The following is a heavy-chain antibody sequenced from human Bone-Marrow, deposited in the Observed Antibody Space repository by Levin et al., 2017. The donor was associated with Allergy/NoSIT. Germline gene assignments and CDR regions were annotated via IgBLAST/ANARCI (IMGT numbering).Heavy chain of an antibody. CDR3: ARRLSSGWYSVDY. V-gene: IGHV5-10-1*01. J-gene: IGHJ4*02. D-gene: IGHD6-19*01. Sequence: GGSLRLSCKGSGYSFTSYWISWVRQMPGKGLEWMGRIDPSDAYTNYSPAFQAHVTISADTSINTAYLQWSSLKSSDTAMYYCARRLSSGWYSVDYWGQGTLVTVSS. CDR2: IDPSDAYT. CDR1: GYSFTSYW.